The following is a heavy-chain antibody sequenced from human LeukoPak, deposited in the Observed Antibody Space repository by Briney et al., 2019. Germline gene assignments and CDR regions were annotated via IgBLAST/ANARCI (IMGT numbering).Heavy chain of an antibody. Sequence: GESLKISCWGSAYSFTTYWIGRVRQMPGKGLEWLGIIYRGDSDTGYSPSLQGRVTISGDKPISTHYLQWRSLKASDTAMYYCARARYCSGGSCYAEYWGQGTLVTVS. D-gene: IGHD2-15*01. CDR3: ARARYCSGGSCYAEY. V-gene: IGHV5-51*04. CDR2: IYRGDSDT. CDR1: AYSFTTYW. J-gene: IGHJ4*02.